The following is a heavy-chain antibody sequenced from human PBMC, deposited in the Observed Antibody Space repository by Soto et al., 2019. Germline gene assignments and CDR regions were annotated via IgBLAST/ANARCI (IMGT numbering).Heavy chain of an antibody. CDR2: IDYSGST. D-gene: IGHD1-26*01. Sequence: SATLSLTGTVSGGAISNYYWTWIKQPPGKGLEWIGYIDYSGSTNRNPSVKSRVTISLDTSKNQFSLKMTSVAAADTAVYYCARGGRYYYSGMDVWGQGTTVTVSS. V-gene: IGHV4-59*01. J-gene: IGHJ6*02. CDR3: ARGGRYYYSGMDV. CDR1: GGAISNYY.